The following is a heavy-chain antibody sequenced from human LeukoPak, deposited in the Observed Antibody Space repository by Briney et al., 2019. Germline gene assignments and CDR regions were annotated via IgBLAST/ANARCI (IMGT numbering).Heavy chain of an antibody. CDR1: VGTFSSYA. CDR3: AREATTGYSSGWYDY. Sequence: ASVKVSCKGSVGTFSSYAISGVRQAPGQGLEWVGGIIPIFGTANYAQKFQGRVTITTDESTSTAYMELSSLRSEDTAVYYCAREATTGYSSGWYDYWGQGTLVTVSS. D-gene: IGHD6-19*01. V-gene: IGHV1-69*05. J-gene: IGHJ4*02. CDR2: IIPIFGTA.